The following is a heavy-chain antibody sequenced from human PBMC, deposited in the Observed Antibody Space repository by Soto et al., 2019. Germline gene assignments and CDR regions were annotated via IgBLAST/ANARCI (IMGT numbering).Heavy chain of an antibody. CDR1: GYIFTSYY. V-gene: IGHV1-46*03. J-gene: IGHJ6*03. Sequence: PSVKVSCKAAGYIFTSYYIHWVRLAPGQGLEWMGVINPGDGSTIYAEKFQGRVTMTRDTSTSTVYMEVSSLRSEDTAVYYCDREEMPTVNNYYYYMDVWGKGTTVTVSS. CDR2: INPGDGST. CDR3: DREEMPTVNNYYYYMDV. D-gene: IGHD4-4*01.